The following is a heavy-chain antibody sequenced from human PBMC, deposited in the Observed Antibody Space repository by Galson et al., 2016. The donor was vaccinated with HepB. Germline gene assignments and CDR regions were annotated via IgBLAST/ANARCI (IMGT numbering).Heavy chain of an antibody. V-gene: IGHV3-7*01. J-gene: IGHJ4*02. CDR1: GFTFNAHW. CDR2: IRGDGIVS. D-gene: IGHD3-10*01. Sequence: SLRLSCAASGFTFNAHWMNWVRQAPGKGLEWVANIRGDGIVSYYAESVRGRFTISRDTAKNSLYLQMNGLRVDETAVYYCSREMTGSYFDCGQGTLVTVSS. CDR3: SREMTGSYFD.